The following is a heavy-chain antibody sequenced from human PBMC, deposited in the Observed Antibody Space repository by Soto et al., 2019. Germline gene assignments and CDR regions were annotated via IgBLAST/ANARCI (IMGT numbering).Heavy chain of an antibody. CDR3: AKDRYLDHDSSGYLFDN. V-gene: IGHV3-23*01. J-gene: IGHJ4*02. CDR1: GFTFNIYA. CDR2: ISRYGDIT. Sequence: PGGPLRLSCAASGFTFNIYAMTWVRQAPGKGLEWVSAISRYGDITYYADSVEGRFTISRDNSKNTLYLQMNSLRAEDTAVYYCAKDRYLDHDSSGYLFDNWGQGTLVTVSS. D-gene: IGHD3-22*01.